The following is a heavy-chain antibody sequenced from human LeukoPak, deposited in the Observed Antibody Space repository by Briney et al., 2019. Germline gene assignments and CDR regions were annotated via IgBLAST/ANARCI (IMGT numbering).Heavy chain of an antibody. CDR2: INHRGST. V-gene: IGHV4-34*01. D-gene: IGHD1-26*01. CDR1: GGSLSGYY. CDR3: ASARELPSLDPTGDY. Sequence: PSETLSLTCAVYGGSLSGYYWSGIRQPPGKGLEWIGEINHRGSTNYNPSLKSRVTISVDTSKNQFSLKLSSVTAADTAVYYCASARELPSLDPTGDYWGQGTLVTVSS. J-gene: IGHJ4*02.